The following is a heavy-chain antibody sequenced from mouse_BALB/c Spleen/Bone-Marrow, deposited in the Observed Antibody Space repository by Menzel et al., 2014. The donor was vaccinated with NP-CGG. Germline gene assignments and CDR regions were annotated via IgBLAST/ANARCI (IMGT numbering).Heavy chain of an antibody. V-gene: IGHV7-3*02. D-gene: IGHD2-3*01. Sequence: EVKLVESGGGLVQPGGSLILSCAPSGFTFTDYYMSWVRQPPGKALEWLTFIRNKANGYTTEYSASVKGRFTISRNNSQSILYLQMNTLRAEDSATYYCARDMGLLRFDYWGQGTTLTVSS. CDR3: ARDMGLLRFDY. CDR2: IRNKANGYTT. J-gene: IGHJ2*01. CDR1: GFTFTDYY.